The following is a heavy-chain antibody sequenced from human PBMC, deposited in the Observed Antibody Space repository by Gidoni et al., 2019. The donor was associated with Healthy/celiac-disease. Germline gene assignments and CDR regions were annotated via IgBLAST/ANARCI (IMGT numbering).Heavy chain of an antibody. V-gene: IGHV3-30-3*01. J-gene: IGHJ6*02. CDR1: GFTFSSYA. CDR3: ARGEHVVQGVNDYYYGMDV. D-gene: IGHD3-10*01. Sequence: QVQLVESGGGVVQPGRSLRLSCAASGFTFSSYAMHWVRQAPGKGLEWVAVISYDGSNKYYADSVKGRFTISRDNSKNTLYLQMNSLRAEDTAVYYCARGEHVVQGVNDYYYGMDVWGQGTTVTVSS. CDR2: ISYDGSNK.